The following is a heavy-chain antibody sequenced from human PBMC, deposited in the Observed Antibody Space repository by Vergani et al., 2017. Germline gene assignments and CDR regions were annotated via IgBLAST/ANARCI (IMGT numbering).Heavy chain of an antibody. D-gene: IGHD6-19*01. V-gene: IGHV3-33*01. Sequence: QVQLVESGGGVVQPGRSLRLSCAASGFTFSSYGMHWVRQAPGKGLEWVAVIWYDGSNKYYADSVKGRFTISRDNSKNTLYLQMNILRAEDTAVYYCARYLGLGQWPTNWGISYYYYGMDVWGQGTTVTVSS. CDR3: ARYLGLGQWPTNWGISYYYYGMDV. J-gene: IGHJ6*02. CDR2: IWYDGSNK. CDR1: GFTFSSYG.